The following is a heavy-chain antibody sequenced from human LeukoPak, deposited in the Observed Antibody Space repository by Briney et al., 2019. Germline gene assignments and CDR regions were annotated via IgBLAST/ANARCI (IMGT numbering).Heavy chain of an antibody. V-gene: IGHV3-23*01. CDR1: GFTFSSYA. Sequence: PGGSLRLSCAASGFTFSSYAMSWVRQAPGKGLEWVSAISGSGGSTYYADSVKGRFTISRDNSKNTLYLQMNSLRAEDTAVYYCAKVLRPPVGHGFYMDVWGKGTTVTVSS. CDR2: ISGSGGST. CDR3: AKVLRPPVGHGFYMDV. J-gene: IGHJ6*03. D-gene: IGHD3-3*01.